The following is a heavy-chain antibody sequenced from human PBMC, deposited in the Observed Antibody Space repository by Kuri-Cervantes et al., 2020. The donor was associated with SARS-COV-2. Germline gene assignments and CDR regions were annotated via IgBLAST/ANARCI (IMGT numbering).Heavy chain of an antibody. Sequence: GGSLRLSCAASGLTSGSYAMHWVRQAPGKGLEWVAVISYDGSNKYYADSVKGRFTIPRDNSKNTLYLQMNSLRAEDTAVYYCARSAPPGIAAAGVDWYFDYWGQGTLVTVSS. CDR1: GLTSGSYA. J-gene: IGHJ4*02. CDR2: ISYDGSNK. V-gene: IGHV3-30-3*01. D-gene: IGHD6-13*01. CDR3: ARSAPPGIAAAGVDWYFDY.